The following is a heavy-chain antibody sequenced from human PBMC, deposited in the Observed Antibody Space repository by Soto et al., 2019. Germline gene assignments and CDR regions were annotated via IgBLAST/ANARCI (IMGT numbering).Heavy chain of an antibody. CDR1: GGSFSGYY. D-gene: IGHD3-10*01. CDR2: INHSGST. CDR3: ARVNLTPTDYGSGSYYSRYVMDV. Sequence: ETLSLTCAVYGGSFSGYYWSWIRRPPGKGLEWIGEINHSGSTNYNPSLKSRVTISVDTSKNQFSLKLSSVTAADTAVYYCARVNLTPTDYGSGSYYSRYVMDVWGQGTTVIVSS. V-gene: IGHV4-34*01. J-gene: IGHJ6*02.